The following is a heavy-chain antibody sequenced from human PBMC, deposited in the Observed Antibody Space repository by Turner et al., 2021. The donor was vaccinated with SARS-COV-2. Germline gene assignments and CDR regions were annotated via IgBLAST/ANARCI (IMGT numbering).Heavy chain of an antibody. CDR3: AREGDDSSGYWGGD. D-gene: IGHD3-22*01. V-gene: IGHV3-21*01. J-gene: IGHJ4*02. CDR1: GVTFSSYS. CDR2: ISTSSSYI. Sequence: EVQLVASGGGLVKPGASLRLSSPASGVTFSSYSMNWCRQAPGKGVEWVASISTSSSYIYYSDEVKDRLTISRDNAKNAQYLQMNSRRAEDKAGYYCAREGDDSSGYWGGDWGEGTLVTVSS.